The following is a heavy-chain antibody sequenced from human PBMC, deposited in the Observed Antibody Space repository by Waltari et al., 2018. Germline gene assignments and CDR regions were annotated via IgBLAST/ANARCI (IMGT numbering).Heavy chain of an antibody. Sequence: EVQLVESGGGLVQPGGSLRLSCAASGFTFSSYWMHWVRQAPGKGLVWVSRINSDGSSTSYADSVKGRFTISRDNAKNTLYLQMNSRRAEDTAVYYCAREDNWNDDGVDYWGQGTLVTVSS. D-gene: IGHD1-1*01. J-gene: IGHJ4*02. CDR1: GFTFSSYW. V-gene: IGHV3-74*01. CDR3: AREDNWNDDGVDY. CDR2: INSDGSST.